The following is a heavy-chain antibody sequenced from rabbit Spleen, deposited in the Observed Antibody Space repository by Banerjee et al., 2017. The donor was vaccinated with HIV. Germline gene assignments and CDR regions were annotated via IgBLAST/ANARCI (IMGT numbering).Heavy chain of an antibody. CDR3: ARGSSTMTLVITGYCLSL. CDR2: INVVTGKA. Sequence: QEQLVESGGGLVQPEGSLTLTCKASGFSFTDKDVMCWVRQATGKGLEWIACINVVTGKAVYASWAKGRFTFSKTSSTTVTLQMTSLTAADTATYFCARGSSTMTLVITGYCLSLWGPGTLVTVS. CDR1: GFSFTDKDV. J-gene: IGHJ4*01. V-gene: IGHV1S45*01. D-gene: IGHD2-1*01.